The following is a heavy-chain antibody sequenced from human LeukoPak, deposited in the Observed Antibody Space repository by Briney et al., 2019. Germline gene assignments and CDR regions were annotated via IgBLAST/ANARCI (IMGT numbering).Heavy chain of an antibody. CDR2: ISYDGSNK. CDR1: GFRFNSYT. D-gene: IGHD1-26*01. CDR3: ARDWEGLGEYWYFDL. V-gene: IGHV3-30-3*01. Sequence: PGGSLRLSCTASGFRFNSYTLHWVRQAPGKGLEWVAVISYDGSNKYYADSVKGRFTISRDNSKNTLYLQMNSLRADDTAVYYCARDWEGLGEYWYFDLWGRGTLVTVSS. J-gene: IGHJ2*01.